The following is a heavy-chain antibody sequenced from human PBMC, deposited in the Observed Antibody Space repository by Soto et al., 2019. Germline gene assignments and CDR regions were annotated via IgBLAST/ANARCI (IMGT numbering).Heavy chain of an antibody. CDR1: GYTFTSYG. J-gene: IGHJ6*02. V-gene: IGHV1-18*01. CDR3: ARDSDHEYYYVSSGYSAGRFYYYYYGMDV. Sequence: ASVKVSCKASGYTFTSYGISWVRQAPGQGLEWMGWISAYNGNTNYAQKLQGRVTMTTDTSTSTAYMELRSLRSDDTAVYYCARDSDHEYYYVSSGYSAGRFYYYYYGMDVWGQGTTVTVSS. CDR2: ISAYNGNT. D-gene: IGHD3-22*01.